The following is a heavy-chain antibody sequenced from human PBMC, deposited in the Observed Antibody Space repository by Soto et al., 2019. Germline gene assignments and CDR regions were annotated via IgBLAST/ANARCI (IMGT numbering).Heavy chain of an antibody. J-gene: IGHJ4*02. CDR1: GFTFSSYS. D-gene: IGHD3-3*01. Sequence: GGSLRLSCAASGFTFSSYSMNWVRQAPGKGLEWVSFISSSSSYIYYADSVKGRFTISRDNAKNSLYLQMNSLRAEDTAVYYCARDDYDFWSGYYTGVSYWGQGTLVTVSS. V-gene: IGHV3-21*01. CDR3: ARDDYDFWSGYYTGVSY. CDR2: ISSSSSYI.